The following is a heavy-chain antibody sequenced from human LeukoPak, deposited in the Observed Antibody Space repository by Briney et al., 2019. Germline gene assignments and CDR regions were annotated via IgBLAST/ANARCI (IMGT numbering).Heavy chain of an antibody. CDR1: GFTFDDYA. V-gene: IGHV3-9*01. D-gene: IGHD3-10*01. CDR3: AKDLISDYYYGMDV. CDR2: ISWNSGSL. Sequence: GRSLRLSCAASGFTFDDYAMHWVRQAPGKGLEWVSGISWNSGSLGYADSVKGRFTISRDNAKNSLYLQMNSLRAEDTALYYCAKDLISDYYYGMDVWGQGTTVTVSS. J-gene: IGHJ6*02.